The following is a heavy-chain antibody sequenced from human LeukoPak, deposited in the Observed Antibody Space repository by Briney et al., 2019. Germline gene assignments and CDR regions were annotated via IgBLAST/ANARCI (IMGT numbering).Heavy chain of an antibody. Sequence: ASVKVSCKASGGTFNSYAISWVRQAPGQGLEWMGGIIPIFGTANYAQKFQGRVTITADESTSTAYMELSSLRSEDTAVYYCARDGGRVRGSRWKNYYFDYWGQGTLVTVSS. V-gene: IGHV1-69*13. J-gene: IGHJ4*02. CDR1: GGTFNSYA. D-gene: IGHD3-10*01. CDR3: ARDGGRVRGSRWKNYYFDY. CDR2: IIPIFGTA.